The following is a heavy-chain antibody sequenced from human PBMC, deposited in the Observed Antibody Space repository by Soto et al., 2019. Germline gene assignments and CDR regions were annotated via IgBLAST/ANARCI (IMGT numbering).Heavy chain of an antibody. CDR2: IYYSGST. CDR1: GGSINSYF. V-gene: IGHV4-59*01. Sequence: SETLSLTCTVSGGSINSYFCTRIRQSPGKGLEWIAYIYYSGSTNYNPSLQRRSTISVDTSKSQVSLTLTYVTAADAAVYYCARSPNYYYYGFDVWGQGTTVTVSS. CDR3: ARSPNYYYYGFDV. J-gene: IGHJ6*02.